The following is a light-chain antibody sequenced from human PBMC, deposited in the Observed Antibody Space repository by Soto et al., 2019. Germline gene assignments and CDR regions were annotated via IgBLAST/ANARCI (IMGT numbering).Light chain of an antibody. Sequence: QSALTQPASVSGSPGQSIAISCTGVRTDVADGYDYVSWYQQHPGHAPQLIIYDVSNRPSGVSDRFSGSKSGNTASLTISGLQAEDEAEYYCTSYTSSTPFYVFGNGTKVTV. CDR3: TSYTSSTPFYV. V-gene: IGLV2-14*03. CDR2: DVS. J-gene: IGLJ1*01. CDR1: RTDVADGYDY.